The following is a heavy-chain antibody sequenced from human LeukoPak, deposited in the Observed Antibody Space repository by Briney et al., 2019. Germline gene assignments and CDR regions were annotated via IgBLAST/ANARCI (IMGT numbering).Heavy chain of an antibody. CDR1: GGSISSGDYY. D-gene: IGHD2-21*01. V-gene: IGHV4-31*03. CDR3: ARIVVGHTFDI. CDR2: IYHSGGT. J-gene: IGHJ3*02. Sequence: SETLSLTCTVSGGSISSGDYYWRWIRRHPEKGLEWIGYIYHSGGTYENPSLRSRITMSVDTPKNQFSLKLSSVTAADTAVYYCARIVVGHTFDIWGQGTMVTVSS.